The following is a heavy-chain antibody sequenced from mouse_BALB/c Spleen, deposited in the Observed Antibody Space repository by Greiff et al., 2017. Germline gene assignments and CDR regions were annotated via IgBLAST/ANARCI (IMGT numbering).Heavy chain of an antibody. CDR1: GFTFSSYA. V-gene: IGHV5-9-4*01. CDR2: ISSGGSYT. D-gene: IGHD2-1*01. J-gene: IGHJ4*01. CDR3: ARDLGNYVGAMDY. Sequence: EVKLMESGGGLVKPGGSLKLSCAASGFTFSSYAMSWVRQSPEKRLEWVAEISSGGSYTYYPDTVTGRFTISRDNAKNTLYLEMSSLRSEDTAMYYCARDLGNYVGAMDYWGQGTSVTVSS.